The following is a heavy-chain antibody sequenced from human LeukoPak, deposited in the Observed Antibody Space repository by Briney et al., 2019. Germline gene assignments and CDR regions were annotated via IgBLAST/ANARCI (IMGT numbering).Heavy chain of an antibody. CDR3: ARDGSLYDSSGYFPFDY. D-gene: IGHD3-22*01. Sequence: AGSLRLSCAASGFTFSSYEMNWVRQAPGKGLEWVSYTSSSGSTIYYADSVKGRFTISRDNAKNSLYLQMNSLRAEDTAIYYCARDGSLYDSSGYFPFDYWGQGTLVTVSS. J-gene: IGHJ4*02. CDR1: GFTFSSYE. V-gene: IGHV3-48*03. CDR2: TSSSGSTI.